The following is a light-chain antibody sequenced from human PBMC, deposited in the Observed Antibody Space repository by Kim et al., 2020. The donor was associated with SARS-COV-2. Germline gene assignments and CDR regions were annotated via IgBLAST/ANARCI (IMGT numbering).Light chain of an antibody. CDR1: KLEDKY. Sequence: SYELTQPPSVSVSPGQTASITCSGDKLEDKYARWYQQKPGQSPVLVIYQDSKRPSGIPERFSGSNSGNTATLTISGTQAMDEADYYCQAWDSSTVVFGGGTQLAVL. CDR3: QAWDSSTVV. J-gene: IGLJ2*01. CDR2: QDS. V-gene: IGLV3-1*01.